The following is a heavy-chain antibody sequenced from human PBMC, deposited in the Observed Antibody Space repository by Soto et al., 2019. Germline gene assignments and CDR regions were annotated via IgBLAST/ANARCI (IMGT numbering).Heavy chain of an antibody. J-gene: IGHJ4*02. V-gene: IGHV4-59*01. CDR3: ARMNRGAFDY. CDR2: IFYTGST. CDR1: GGSIRDYY. Sequence: QVQLQESGPGLVKPSETLSLTCTVSGGSIRDYYWVWIRQPPGKGLEWIGSIFYTGSTDYNPSLKSRVSISLAPSKNQFSLNLGSVTAADTAVYYCARMNRGAFDYWGQGALVNVSS.